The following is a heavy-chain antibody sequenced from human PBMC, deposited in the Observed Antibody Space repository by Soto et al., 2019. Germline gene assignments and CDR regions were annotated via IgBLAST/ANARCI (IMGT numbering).Heavy chain of an antibody. J-gene: IGHJ6*02. V-gene: IGHV1-2*02. CDR3: ARDGPRGITGIRWYYYGLDV. CDR2: IDPRSGGT. D-gene: IGHD1-20*01. Sequence: ASVKVSCKASGYIFTDHYLHWVRQAPGQGLEWVGWIDPRSGGTSYALKFHGRVTMTRDTSISTAYMEVSRLGSDDAAVYFCARDGPRGITGIRWYYYGLDVWGQGTTVTVSS. CDR1: GYIFTDHY.